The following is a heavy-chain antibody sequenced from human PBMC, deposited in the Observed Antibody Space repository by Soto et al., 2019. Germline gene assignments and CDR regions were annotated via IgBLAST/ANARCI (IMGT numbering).Heavy chain of an antibody. J-gene: IGHJ6*02. CDR3: ARGLGGIDYYGMDV. Sequence: GASVKVSCKASGYTFTSYGISWVRQAPGQGLEWMGWISPIFGKTNYAQKFQGRVTITADESTSTAYMELSSLRSDDTAVYYCARGLGGIDYYGMDVWGQGTTVTVS. D-gene: IGHD6-13*01. V-gene: IGHV1-69*13. CDR2: ISPIFGKT. CDR1: GYTFTSYG.